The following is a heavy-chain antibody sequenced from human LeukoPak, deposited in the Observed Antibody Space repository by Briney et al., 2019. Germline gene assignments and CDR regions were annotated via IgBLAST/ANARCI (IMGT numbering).Heavy chain of an antibody. D-gene: IGHD5-18*01. V-gene: IGHV3-23*01. CDR2: ISGSGGGT. CDR3: ARHLSGVAGYTYGRGIDY. J-gene: IGHJ4*02. Sequence: GGSLRLSCAASGFTFSSYSMNWVRQAPGKGLEWVSAISGSGGGTYYADSVKGRFTISRDNSKNTMYLQMNSLRAEDTAVYYCARHLSGVAGYTYGRGIDYWGLGTLVTVSS. CDR1: GFTFSSYS.